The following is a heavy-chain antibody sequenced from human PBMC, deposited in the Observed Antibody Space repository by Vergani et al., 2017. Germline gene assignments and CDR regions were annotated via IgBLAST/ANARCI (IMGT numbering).Heavy chain of an antibody. CDR1: GFTFSSHG. D-gene: IGHD1-1*01. J-gene: IGHJ5*01. CDR3: ARGGNEKRLDS. CDR2: IWYDGSNK. Sequence: QVQLVESDGGVVQPGRSLTLSCVASGFTFSSHGMHWVRQAPGKGLEWVAVIWYDGSNKYYGDSVKGRFTISRDKSKNTLYLQMNSLRVEDTAVYYCARGGNEKRLDSWGQGTLVTVSS. V-gene: IGHV3-33*01.